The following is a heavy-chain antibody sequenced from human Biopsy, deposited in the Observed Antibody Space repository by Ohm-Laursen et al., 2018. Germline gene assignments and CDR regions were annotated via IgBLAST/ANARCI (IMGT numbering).Heavy chain of an antibody. CDR2: ISGYNGNT. CDR1: GYFFSSYG. D-gene: IGHD1-26*01. J-gene: IGHJ4*02. Sequence: ASVKVSCKASGYFFSSYGLNWVRQAPGQGLEWMGRISGYNGNTNYAQKFQGRVTMAIDSSASTAYLELRSLRSDDTAFYYCVRGTGSQYFDYWGQGTLVTVSS. CDR3: VRGTGSQYFDY. V-gene: IGHV1-18*01.